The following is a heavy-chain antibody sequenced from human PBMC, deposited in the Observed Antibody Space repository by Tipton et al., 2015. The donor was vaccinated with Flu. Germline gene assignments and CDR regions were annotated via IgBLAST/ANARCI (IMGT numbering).Heavy chain of an antibody. CDR3: ARRDYSNYVSEPKNWFDP. CDR2: ISSTGKT. J-gene: IGHJ5*02. D-gene: IGHD4-11*01. Sequence: LRLSCTVSGDSMNSGSYYWNWIRQPAGKGLEWIGRISSTGKTTYNASLEARVAMQVDTSKSQFSLRLTSVTAADTAVYYCARRDYSNYVSEPKNWFDPWGQGTLVTVSS. V-gene: IGHV4-61*02. CDR1: GDSMNSGSYY.